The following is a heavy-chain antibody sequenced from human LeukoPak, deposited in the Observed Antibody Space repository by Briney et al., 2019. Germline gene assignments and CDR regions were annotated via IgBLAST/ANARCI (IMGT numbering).Heavy chain of an antibody. CDR3: ARDAADYSISWYPDY. CDR1: GYTFTSYG. V-gene: IGHV1-18*01. J-gene: IGHJ4*02. Sequence: ASVKVSCKASGYTFTSYGISWVRQAPGQGLEWMGWISAYNGNTNYAQKLQGRVTMTTDTSTSTAYMELRSLRSDDTAVYYCARDAADYSISWYPDYWGQGTLVTVSS. CDR2: ISAYNGNT. D-gene: IGHD6-13*01.